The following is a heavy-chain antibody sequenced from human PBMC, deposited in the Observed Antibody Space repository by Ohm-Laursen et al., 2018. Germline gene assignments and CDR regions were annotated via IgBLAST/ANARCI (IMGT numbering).Heavy chain of an antibody. CDR3: ARGEGGYYDFDY. D-gene: IGHD3-22*01. CDR2: IYYSGST. Sequence: SDTLSLTCIVSGGSIRSYFWSWIRQPPGQGLEWIGYIYYSGSTNYNPSLKSRVTISVDTSKNQFSLNLTSVTAADTAVYYCARGEGGYYDFDYWGQGTLVTVSS. V-gene: IGHV4-59*07. CDR1: GGSIRSYF. J-gene: IGHJ4*02.